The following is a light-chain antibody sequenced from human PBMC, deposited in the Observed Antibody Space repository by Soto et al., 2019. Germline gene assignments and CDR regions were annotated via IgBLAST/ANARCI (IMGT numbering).Light chain of an antibody. CDR3: LQDYNYPLT. V-gene: IGKV1-6*01. Sequence: IQMTQSPSTLSAFVGDRVMITCRASQSISSWLAWYQQKPGKAPKLLIYAASSLQSGVPSRFSGSGSGTDFTLTISSLQTEDFATYYCLQDYNYPLTFGGGTKVDIK. CDR2: AAS. CDR1: QSISSW. J-gene: IGKJ4*01.